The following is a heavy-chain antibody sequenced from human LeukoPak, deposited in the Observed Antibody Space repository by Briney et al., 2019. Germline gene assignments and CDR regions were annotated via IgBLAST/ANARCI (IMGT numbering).Heavy chain of an antibody. CDR3: VRGGDGDRRDIDF. CDR1: GYTFTGYY. Sequence: ASVKVSCRASGYTFTGYYMHWVRQAPGQGLEWMGWMNPINGDTMYPQIFQGRVTMTRDTSGSTVYMELNRLRSDDTAVYYCVRGGDGDRRDIDFWGQGTLVTVSS. V-gene: IGHV1-2*02. CDR2: MNPINGDT. J-gene: IGHJ4*02. D-gene: IGHD5-24*01.